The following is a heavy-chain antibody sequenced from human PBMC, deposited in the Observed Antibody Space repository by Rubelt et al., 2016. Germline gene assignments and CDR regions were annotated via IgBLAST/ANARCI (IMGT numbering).Heavy chain of an antibody. V-gene: IGHV1-3*01. CDR3: ARDSGNLWFGDPINVLDT. CDR1: GYSFTSYA. CDR2: IKPGNGDV. D-gene: IGHD3-10*01. Sequence: QVQLVQSGAEVKKPGASVKVSCRASGYSFTSYALHWVRQAPGHGLEWLGLIKPGNGDVRYAQNFRGSGTFTTDRSAPTALLEVSGLTSDGTAVFYCARDSGNLWFGDPINVLDTWGPGTLVTVSS. J-gene: IGHJ5*02.